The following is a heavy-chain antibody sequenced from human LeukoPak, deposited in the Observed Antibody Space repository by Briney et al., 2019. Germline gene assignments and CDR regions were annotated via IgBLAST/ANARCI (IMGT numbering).Heavy chain of an antibody. Sequence: SQTLSLTCAICGDSVSSNSVTWKWIRQSPSRGLEWLGRTYYRSTWYNDYAVSVRGRITVNPDTSKHQFSLHLNSVTPEDTAVYYCSRRLTQYDCFDPWGQGILVTVSS. CDR1: GDSVSSNSVT. V-gene: IGHV6-1*01. D-gene: IGHD2-2*01. CDR3: SRRLTQYDCFDP. CDR2: TYYRSTWYN. J-gene: IGHJ5*02.